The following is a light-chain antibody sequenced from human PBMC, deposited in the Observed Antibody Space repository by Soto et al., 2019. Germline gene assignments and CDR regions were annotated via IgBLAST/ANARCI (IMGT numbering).Light chain of an antibody. CDR1: QTIGSY. Sequence: DIQLTQSPSSLSASVGDRVTITCRARQTIGSYLNWYQQQPGKAPKVLIYDTSRLESAVPSRFSASGSGTEFTLTISGLQPDDFATYYCHQYNSYTWTFGQGTRVDIK. CDR2: DTS. V-gene: IGKV1-5*01. CDR3: HQYNSYTWT. J-gene: IGKJ1*01.